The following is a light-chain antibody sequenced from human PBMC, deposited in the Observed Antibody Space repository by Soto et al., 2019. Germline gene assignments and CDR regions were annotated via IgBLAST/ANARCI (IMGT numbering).Light chain of an antibody. CDR1: QYVGTR. Sequence: EIVMTQSPLTLPVTPGEPASISCRSSQYVGTRLAWYQHKPGQAPRLLIYYTSNRATGIPARFSGSGSGTDFTLTINSLAPEDFAIYYCHQRQSWPRTFGQGTKVDIK. CDR3: HQRQSWPRT. V-gene: IGKV3-11*01. CDR2: YTS. J-gene: IGKJ1*01.